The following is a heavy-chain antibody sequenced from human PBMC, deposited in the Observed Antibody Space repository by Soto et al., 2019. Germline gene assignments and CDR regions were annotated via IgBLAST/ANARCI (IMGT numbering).Heavy chain of an antibody. CDR2: IFYSGST. V-gene: IGHV4-31*03. D-gene: IGHD3-10*01. J-gene: IGHJ6*02. Sequence: QVQLQESGPGLVKPSQTLSLTCTVSGGSINNGGYYWSWIRQHPGKGLEWIGYIFYSGSTYYNPSLQSRVTISVDTSKNQFSLKLSSVTAADTAVYYWARVLRGGSYGMDVWGQGTTVTVSS. CDR3: ARVLRGGSYGMDV. CDR1: GGSINNGGYY.